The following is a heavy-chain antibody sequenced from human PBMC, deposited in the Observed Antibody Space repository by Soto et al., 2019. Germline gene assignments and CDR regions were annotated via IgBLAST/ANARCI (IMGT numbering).Heavy chain of an antibody. J-gene: IGHJ4*02. Sequence: QVQLQESGPGLVKPSETLSLSCTVSGGSISSYYWSWIRQPPGKGLEWIGYIYYSGRINYNPSLTSRVTISVDTSKNQFSLKLNSVTAADTAVYYCASYSGWSTHSFDYWGQGTLVTVSS. V-gene: IGHV4-59*01. CDR1: GGSISSYY. CDR2: IYYSGRI. CDR3: ASYSGWSTHSFDY. D-gene: IGHD6-19*01.